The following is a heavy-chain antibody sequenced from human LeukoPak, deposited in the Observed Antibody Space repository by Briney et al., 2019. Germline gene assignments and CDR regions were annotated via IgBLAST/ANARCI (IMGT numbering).Heavy chain of an antibody. CDR1: GFTFSSYG. D-gene: IGHD2-15*01. V-gene: IGHV3-30*02. Sequence: GGSLRLSCAASGFTFSSYGMHWVRQAPGKGLDWVSFIRYDGSNKYYADSVKGRFTISRDNSKNTLYLQMNSLRAEDTAVYYCAKECSGGSCYRNFDDWGQGTLVTVSS. CDR2: IRYDGSNK. J-gene: IGHJ4*02. CDR3: AKECSGGSCYRNFDD.